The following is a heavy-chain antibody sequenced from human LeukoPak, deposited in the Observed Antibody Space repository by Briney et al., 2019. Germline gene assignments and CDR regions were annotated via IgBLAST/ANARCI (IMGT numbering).Heavy chain of an antibody. Sequence: SETLSLTCTVSGGSISSSSYYWGWIRQPPGKGLEWIGSIYYSGSTYYNPSLKSRVTISVDTSKNQFSLNLSSVTAAGTAVYYCARPYGSGSYYNPWGQGTLVTVSS. J-gene: IGHJ5*02. CDR1: GGSISSSSYY. CDR2: IYYSGST. D-gene: IGHD3-10*01. V-gene: IGHV4-39*01. CDR3: ARPYGSGSYYNP.